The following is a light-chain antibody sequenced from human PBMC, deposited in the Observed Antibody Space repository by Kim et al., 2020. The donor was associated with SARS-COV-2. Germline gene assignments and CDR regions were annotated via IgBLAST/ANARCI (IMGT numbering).Light chain of an antibody. CDR2: EVS. Sequence: GQSVTISCTGTSSGVGGYNFVSWYQQHPGKAPNLVIYEVSRRPSGVPDRFSGSKSGNTASLTVSGLQSEDEADYYCSSYAGNSHWVFGGGTQLTVL. CDR1: SSGVGGYNF. V-gene: IGLV2-8*01. J-gene: IGLJ3*02. CDR3: SSYAGNSHWV.